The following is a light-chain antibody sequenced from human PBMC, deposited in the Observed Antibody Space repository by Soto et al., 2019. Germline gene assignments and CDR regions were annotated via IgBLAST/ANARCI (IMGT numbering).Light chain of an antibody. J-gene: IGKJ5*01. V-gene: IGKV3-15*01. Sequence: EIVLTQSPGTLSLSPGEGATLSCRASQSVSNNLAWYQQKPGQAPRLLIYGASTRATAIPARFSGSGSGTEFTLTISSLQSEDFAVYFCQQYDNWPYTFGQGTRLEIK. CDR1: QSVSNN. CDR3: QQYDNWPYT. CDR2: GAS.